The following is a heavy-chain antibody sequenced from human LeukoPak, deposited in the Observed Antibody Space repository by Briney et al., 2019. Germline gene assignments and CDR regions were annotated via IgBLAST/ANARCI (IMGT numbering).Heavy chain of an antibody. J-gene: IGHJ4*02. V-gene: IGHV1-18*01. D-gene: IGHD6-13*01. CDR3: ARVGSSSWYEPNDY. CDR1: GYTFTSYG. Sequence: ASVKVSCKASGYTFTSYGIIWVRQAPGQGLEWMGWISAYNGNTNYAQKLQGRVTMTTDTSTSTAYMELRSLRSDDTAVYYCARVGSSSWYEPNDYWGQGTLVTVSS. CDR2: ISAYNGNT.